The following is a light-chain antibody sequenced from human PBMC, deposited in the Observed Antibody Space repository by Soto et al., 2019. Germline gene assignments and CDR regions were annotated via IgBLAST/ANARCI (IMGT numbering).Light chain of an antibody. CDR2: DAS. CDR1: EKINKW. Sequence: DIQMTQSPSTLSAAVGDIVTITCRASEKINKWLAWYQQKPGKAPKLLISDASSLESGVPSRFSGSGSGTEFTLTISSLQPDDFATYYCQQCNSYPWTFGQGTKVDI. J-gene: IGKJ1*01. V-gene: IGKV1-5*01. CDR3: QQCNSYPWT.